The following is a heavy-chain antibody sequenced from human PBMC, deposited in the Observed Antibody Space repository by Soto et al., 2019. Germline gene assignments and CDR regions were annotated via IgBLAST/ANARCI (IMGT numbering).Heavy chain of an antibody. CDR1: GFTFSSYG. J-gene: IGHJ4*02. D-gene: IGHD5-18*01. CDR2: ISYDGGLQ. Sequence: QAQLVESGGGVVQPGRSLRLSCAASGFTFSSYGMHWVRQAPGTGLGWVAVISYDGGLQHYADSVKGRFTLSRDNSKNMVLLQMNSLRAEDTAVYYCVSDRGYGHASVPYSWGQGTLVSVSS. V-gene: IGHV3-30*03. CDR3: VSDRGYGHASVPYS.